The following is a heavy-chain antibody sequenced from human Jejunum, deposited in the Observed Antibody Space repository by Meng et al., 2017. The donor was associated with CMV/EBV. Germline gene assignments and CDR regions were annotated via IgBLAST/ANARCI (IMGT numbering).Heavy chain of an antibody. J-gene: IGHJ4*02. CDR2: IKEDGSER. D-gene: IGHD1-26*01. CDR1: GFTFDKYW. CDR3: ARWGGEGSTSGFDF. Sequence: GFTFDKYWMTWVRQAPGKGLEWVANIKEDGSERNYVDSVKGRFTVSRDNAKKSLSLEMNSLRVEDTAIYFCARWGGEGSTSGFDFWGQGALVTVSS. V-gene: IGHV3-7*03.